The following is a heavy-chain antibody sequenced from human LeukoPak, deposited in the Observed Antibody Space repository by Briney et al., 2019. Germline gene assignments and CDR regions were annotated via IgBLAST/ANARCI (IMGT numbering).Heavy chain of an antibody. V-gene: IGHV3-11*01. CDR1: GFTFSDYY. Sequence: GGSLRLSCAASGFTFSDYYMNWIRQAPGKGLEWVSSISGASRTVNYADSVKGRFTTSRDNAKNPLFLQVNSLRADDTAVYYCARAGQSDYWGQGTLVTVSA. CDR3: ARAGQSDY. J-gene: IGHJ4*02. CDR2: ISGASRTV.